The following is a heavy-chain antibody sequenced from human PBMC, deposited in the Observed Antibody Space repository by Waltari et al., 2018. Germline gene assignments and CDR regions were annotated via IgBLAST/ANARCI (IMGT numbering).Heavy chain of an antibody. D-gene: IGHD2-2*02. Sequence: PGGSLRLSCAASGFTFSSYGMHWVRQAPGKGLEWVAFIRYDGSNKYYADSVKGRFTISRDNSKNTLYLQMNSLRAEDTAVYYCAKDPTDIVVVPAAIGGYYYYGMDVWGQGTTVTVSS. J-gene: IGHJ6*02. V-gene: IGHV3-30*02. CDR2: IRYDGSNK. CDR1: GFTFSSYG. CDR3: AKDPTDIVVVPAAIGGYYYYGMDV.